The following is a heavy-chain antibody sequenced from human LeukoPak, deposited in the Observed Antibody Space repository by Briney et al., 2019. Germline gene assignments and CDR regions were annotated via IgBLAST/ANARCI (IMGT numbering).Heavy chain of an antibody. D-gene: IGHD6-19*01. CDR2: ISYDGSNK. V-gene: IGHV3-30-3*01. Sequence: GGSLRLSCAASGFTFSSYAMHWVRQAPGKGLEWVAVISYDGSNKYYADSVKGRFTISRDNSKNSLYLQMNSLRPEDTALYYCAKVNGYSSGWYKSWGQGTLVTVSS. CDR1: GFTFSSYA. J-gene: IGHJ4*02. CDR3: AKVNGYSSGWYKS.